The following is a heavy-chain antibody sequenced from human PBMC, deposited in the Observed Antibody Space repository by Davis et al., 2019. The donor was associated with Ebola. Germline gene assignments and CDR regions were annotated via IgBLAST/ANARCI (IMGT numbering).Heavy chain of an antibody. D-gene: IGHD3-10*01. CDR3: AKDQVFGFGFGELLKDY. V-gene: IGHV3-30*18. Sequence: GESLKISCAASGFTFSTYGMHWVRQAPGKGLEWVAVISYDGSYQNTGDSVRGRFTISRDNSKNTLELQMNSLRAEDTAVLLCAKDQVFGFGFGELLKDYWGPGTLVTGSS. CDR2: ISYDGSYQ. J-gene: IGHJ4*02. CDR1: GFTFSTYG.